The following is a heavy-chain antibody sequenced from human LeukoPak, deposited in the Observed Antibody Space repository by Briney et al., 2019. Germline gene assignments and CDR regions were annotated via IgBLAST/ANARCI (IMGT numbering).Heavy chain of an antibody. CDR1: GYTFTGYY. D-gene: IGHD4-23*01. CDR3: ARDFYVVRRNYGGNFEAGY. Sequence: GASVKVSCKASGYTFTGYYIHWVRQAPGQGLEWMGWINPNSGGTNYAQKFQGRVTMTRDTSISTAYMELSRLRSDDTAVYYCARDFYVVRRNYGGNFEAGYWGQGTLVTVSS. V-gene: IGHV1-2*02. CDR2: INPNSGGT. J-gene: IGHJ4*02.